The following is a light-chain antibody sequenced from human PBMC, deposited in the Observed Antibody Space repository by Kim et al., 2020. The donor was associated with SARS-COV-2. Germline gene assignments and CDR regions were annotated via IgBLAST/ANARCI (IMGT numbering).Light chain of an antibody. Sequence: SVSTGQTASITCSGDKLGDKYACWYQQKPGQYPVPVIYQDSKRPSGIPERFSGSNSGNTATLTISGTQAMDEADYYCQAWDSSTVVFGGGTQLTVL. CDR3: QAWDSSTVV. CDR1: KLGDKY. J-gene: IGLJ2*01. V-gene: IGLV3-1*01. CDR2: QDS.